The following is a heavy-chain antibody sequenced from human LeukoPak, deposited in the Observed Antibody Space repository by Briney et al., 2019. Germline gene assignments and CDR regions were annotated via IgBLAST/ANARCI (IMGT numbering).Heavy chain of an antibody. CDR1: GGSISSGSYY. Sequence: SETLSLTCTVSGGSISSGSYYWSWIRQPAGKGLEWIGRIYTSGSTNYNPSLKGRVTISVDTSKNQFSLKLSSVTAADTAVYYCARINRDGYNYGGGQNDYWGQGTLVTVSS. V-gene: IGHV4-61*02. CDR2: IYTSGST. CDR3: ARINRDGYNYGGGQNDY. D-gene: IGHD5-24*01. J-gene: IGHJ4*02.